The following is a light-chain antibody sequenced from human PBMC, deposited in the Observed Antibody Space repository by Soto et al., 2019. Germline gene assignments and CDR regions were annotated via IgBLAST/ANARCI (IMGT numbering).Light chain of an antibody. Sequence: QSVLTQPPSVSGAPGQRVTISCTGSSSNIGAGYDVHWYQQLPGTAPKLLIYGNSNRPSGVPDRFSGSKSGTSASLAITGLQAEDEADYYCQSYDSSLSGSVLGTVPTLTVL. V-gene: IGLV1-40*01. CDR3: QSYDSSLSGSV. CDR1: SSNIGAGYD. J-gene: IGLJ1*01. CDR2: GNS.